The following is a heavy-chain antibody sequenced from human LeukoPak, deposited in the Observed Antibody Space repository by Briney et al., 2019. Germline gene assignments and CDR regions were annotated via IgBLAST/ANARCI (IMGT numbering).Heavy chain of an antibody. J-gene: IGHJ4*02. CDR2: IYYSGST. D-gene: IGHD5-18*01. V-gene: IGHV4-30-4*08. Sequence: SETLSLTCTVSGGSISSGDYYWSWIRQPPGKGLEWIGYIYYSGSTYYNPSLNSRVTISVDTSKNQFSLKLSSVTAADTAVYYCARGAPSWIQLWSANFDYWGQGTLVTVSS. CDR3: ARGAPSWIQLWSANFDY. CDR1: GGSISSGDYY.